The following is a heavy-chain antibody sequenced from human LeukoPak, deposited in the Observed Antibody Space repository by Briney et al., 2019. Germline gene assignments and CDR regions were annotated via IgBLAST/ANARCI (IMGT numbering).Heavy chain of an antibody. CDR2: IGTAGDT. CDR3: ARETREGYFDY. J-gene: IGHJ4*02. V-gene: IGHV3-13*01. D-gene: IGHD1-26*01. Sequence: PRGSLRLSCAASGFTFSSYDMHWVRQATGKGLEWVSAIGTAGDTYYPGSVKGRFTISRENAKNSLYLQMNSLRAGDTAVYYCARETREGYFDYWGQGTLVTVSS. CDR1: GFTFSSYD.